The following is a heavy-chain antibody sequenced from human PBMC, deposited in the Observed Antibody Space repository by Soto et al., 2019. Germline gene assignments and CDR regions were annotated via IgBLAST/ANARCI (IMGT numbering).Heavy chain of an antibody. Sequence: QLQLVQSGTEVKEPGSSVKVSCKASGGTFSTSSFVWVRQGPGQGLEWMGGIIPIFTRTNFAQKFQGRVTFSADESTRTTYMELRSLTSEDTAIYYCARDVVRSPAGESWGQGTLVTVSS. V-gene: IGHV1-69*01. CDR3: ARDVVRSPAGES. CDR1: GGTFSTSS. J-gene: IGHJ5*02. CDR2: IIPIFTRT. D-gene: IGHD3-16*01.